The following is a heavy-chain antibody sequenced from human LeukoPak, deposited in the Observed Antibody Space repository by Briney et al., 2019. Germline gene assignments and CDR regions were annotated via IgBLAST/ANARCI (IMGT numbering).Heavy chain of an antibody. CDR3: LKGDSSGCPI. V-gene: IGHV3-30*04. Sequence: GGSLRLSCAASGFTFSSYAMHWVRQAPGKGLEWVAVVSNDGSKKQYADSVKGRFTISRDNAKNSLYLQMNSLRAEDTALYYCLKGDSSGCPIWGQGTMVTVSS. D-gene: IGHD3-22*01. CDR2: VSNDGSKK. CDR1: GFTFSSYA. J-gene: IGHJ3*02.